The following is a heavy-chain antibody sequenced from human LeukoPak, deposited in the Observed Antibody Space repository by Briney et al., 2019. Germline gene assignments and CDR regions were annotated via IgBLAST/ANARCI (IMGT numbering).Heavy chain of an antibody. CDR1: AGSFSGYY. J-gene: IGHJ4*02. V-gene: IGHV4-34*01. CDR2: INHSGST. Sequence: SVTLSLTCAVYAGSFSGYYWSWIPQPPGEGLEWIGEINHSGSTNYNPSLKSRVTISVDTSKNQFSLKLGSVTAADTAVYYCARGDPDYYDSSGYYSYDYWGQGTLVTVSS. D-gene: IGHD3-22*01. CDR3: ARGDPDYYDSSGYYSYDY.